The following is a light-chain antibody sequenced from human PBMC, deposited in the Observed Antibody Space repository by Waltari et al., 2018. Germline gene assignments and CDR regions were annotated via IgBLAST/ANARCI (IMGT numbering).Light chain of an antibody. CDR2: AAS. CDR1: RDISNF. Sequence: DIQMTQSPSSLSASVGDRVTITCRASRDISNFLAWFQQKPGRAPTSLIYAASTLQSGVPSRFSGSGSGTEFILTINSLQPEDYATYYCQQYNSYPLTFGGGTKVEIK. V-gene: IGKV1-16*01. J-gene: IGKJ4*01. CDR3: QQYNSYPLT.